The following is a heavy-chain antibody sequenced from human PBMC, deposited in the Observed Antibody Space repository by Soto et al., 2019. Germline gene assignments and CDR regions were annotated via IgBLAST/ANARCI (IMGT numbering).Heavy chain of an antibody. Sequence: PGGSLRLSCAASGFTFSSYAMSWVRQAPGKGLEWVSAISGSGGSTYYADSVKGRFTISRDNSKNTLYLQMNSLRAEDTAVYYCAKDRDFWSGYSVDTAMGPAWGQGTMVTVSS. J-gene: IGHJ3*01. CDR3: AKDRDFWSGYSVDTAMGPA. D-gene: IGHD3-3*01. CDR1: GFTFSSYA. CDR2: ISGSGGST. V-gene: IGHV3-23*01.